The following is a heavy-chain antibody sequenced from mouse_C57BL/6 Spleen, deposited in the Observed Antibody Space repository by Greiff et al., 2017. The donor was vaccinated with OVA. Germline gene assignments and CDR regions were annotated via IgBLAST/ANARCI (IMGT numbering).Heavy chain of an antibody. CDR1: GYAFSSSC. CDR2: IYPGDGDT. CDR3: ARDYDSYYYAMDY. V-gene: IGHV1-82*01. Sequence: VQLQQSGPELVKPGASVKISCKASGYAFSSSCMNWVKQRPGKGLEWIGRIYPGDGDTNYNGKFKGKATLTADKSSSTAYMQLSSLTSEDSAVYFCARDYDSYYYAMDYWGQGTSVTVSS. J-gene: IGHJ4*01. D-gene: IGHD2-4*01.